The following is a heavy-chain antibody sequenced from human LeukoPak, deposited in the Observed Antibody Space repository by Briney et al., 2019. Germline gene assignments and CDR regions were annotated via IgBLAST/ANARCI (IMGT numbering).Heavy chain of an antibody. J-gene: IGHJ4*02. CDR3: ARGAWRSFDY. Sequence: SQTLSLTCAISGDSVSSNDVARNWIRQSPSRGLERLGFTYYTSKLFNNYAVSVKGRITISPDISKNQFSLQLNSVTPEDTAVYYCARGAWRSFDYWGQGTLVTVTS. CDR1: GDSVSSNDVA. CDR2: TYYTSKLFN. V-gene: IGHV6-1*01.